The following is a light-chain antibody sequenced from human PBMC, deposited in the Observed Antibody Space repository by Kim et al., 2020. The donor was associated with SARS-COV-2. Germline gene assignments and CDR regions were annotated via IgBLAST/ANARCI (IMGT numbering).Light chain of an antibody. CDR2: DAS. Sequence: VCPGERAPLSCRVSQSVSSNLAWYQQKPGQAPRLVIYDASTRATGVPARFSGRGSKTDFTLTISSLQSEDFAIYYCQQYDNWPPDTFGQGTKLEI. J-gene: IGKJ2*01. V-gene: IGKV3-15*01. CDR1: QSVSSN. CDR3: QQYDNWPPDT.